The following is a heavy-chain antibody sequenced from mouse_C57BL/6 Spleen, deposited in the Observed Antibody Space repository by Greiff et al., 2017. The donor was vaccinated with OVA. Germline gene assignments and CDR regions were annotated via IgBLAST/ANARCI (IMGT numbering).Heavy chain of an antibody. D-gene: IGHD6-1*01. CDR3: ARGAGGY. CDR1: GYTFTSYW. CDR2: IYPSDSET. J-gene: IGHJ2*01. Sequence: QVQLQQPGAELVRPGSSVKLSCKASGYTFTSYWMDWVKQRPGQGLEWIGNIYPSDSETHYNQKFKDKATLTVAKSSSPAYMRLSSLTSEDSAVYYGARGAGGYWGQGTTLTVSS. V-gene: IGHV1-61*01.